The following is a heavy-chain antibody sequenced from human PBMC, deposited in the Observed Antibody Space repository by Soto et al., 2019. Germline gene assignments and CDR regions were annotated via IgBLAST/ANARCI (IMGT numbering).Heavy chain of an antibody. Sequence: QVQLVQSGAEVKKPGSSVKVSCKASGGTFSSYTISWVRQAPGQGLEWMGRIIPILGIANYAQKFQGRVTITADKSTSTAYMELSSLRSEDTAVYYCARDHGVVGATGEFDYWGQGTLVTVSS. CDR1: GGTFSSYT. J-gene: IGHJ4*02. CDR3: ARDHGVVGATGEFDY. D-gene: IGHD1-26*01. CDR2: IIPILGIA. V-gene: IGHV1-69*08.